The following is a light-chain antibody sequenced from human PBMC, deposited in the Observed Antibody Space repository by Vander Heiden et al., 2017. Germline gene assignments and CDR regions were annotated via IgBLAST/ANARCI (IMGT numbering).Light chain of an antibody. CDR1: QSVLTTANNKNH. V-gene: IGKV4-1*01. J-gene: IGKJ1*01. CDR2: WAS. Sequence: IVITPSPDSLPGSLGERATITCKSSQSVLTTANNKNHLGWYQQKRGQPPKLLFFWASTRASGVPDRFSASGSGTDFTLTISSLQAEDVAIYYCQQSYTAPWTFGPGTNVEIK. CDR3: QQSYTAPWT.